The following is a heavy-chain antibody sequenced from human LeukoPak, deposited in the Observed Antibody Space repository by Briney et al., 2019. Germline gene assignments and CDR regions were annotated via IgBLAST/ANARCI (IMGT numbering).Heavy chain of an antibody. CDR3: ARGYWEPSIWYFDL. CDR1: GYTFNNYG. Sequence: GASVKVSCKASGYTFNNYGFSWVRQAPGQGLEWMGWISANNGNTNYAQKFQDRFTMTTNTSTSAAYMELRSLRCDDTAVYYCARGYWEPSIWYFDLWGRCTLVTVSS. J-gene: IGHJ2*01. CDR2: ISANNGNT. V-gene: IGHV1-18*01. D-gene: IGHD1-26*01.